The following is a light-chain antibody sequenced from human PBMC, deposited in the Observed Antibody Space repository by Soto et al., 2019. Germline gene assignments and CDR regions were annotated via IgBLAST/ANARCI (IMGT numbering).Light chain of an antibody. Sequence: QSVLTQPASVSGSPGQSITISCTGTSSDVGGYNYVSWYQQHPGKAPKLMIYDVSTRPSGVSNRFSGSKSGNTASLTISGLQAEDEADYYCSSYTSSSTFSVFGGGTKLTVL. CDR1: SSDVGGYNY. CDR3: SSYTSSSTFSV. V-gene: IGLV2-14*01. CDR2: DVS. J-gene: IGLJ3*02.